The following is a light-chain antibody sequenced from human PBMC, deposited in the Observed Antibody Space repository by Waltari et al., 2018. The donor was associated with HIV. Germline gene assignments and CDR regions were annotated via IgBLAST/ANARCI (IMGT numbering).Light chain of an antibody. V-gene: IGKV1-27*01. CDR1: QGINNY. CDR3: QKYNNAPRT. J-gene: IGKJ1*01. Sequence: DVQMTQSPSSLSASVGDRVSISCRASQGINNYLAWFQLKPGKVPKLLIYAASTLYSGVSSRFSGSRSGTNFTLTISSLQPEDVATYYCQKYNNAPRTFGQGTKVEIK. CDR2: AAS.